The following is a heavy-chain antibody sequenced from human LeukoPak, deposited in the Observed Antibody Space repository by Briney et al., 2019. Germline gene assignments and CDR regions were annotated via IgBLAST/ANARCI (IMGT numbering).Heavy chain of an antibody. V-gene: IGHV3-23*01. CDR1: GFTLRNYA. CDR3: AKDYSYDSPLPPYSDY. J-gene: IGHJ4*02. Sequence: GGSLTLSRPASGFTLRNYAMRWVGQAPGKGPEWVAAISGSGGSTYYAYSVKGRFTISRDNSRNTLYLQMNSLRAEDTAVYYCAKDYSYDSPLPPYSDYWGQGTLVTVSS. CDR2: ISGSGGST. D-gene: IGHD3-16*01.